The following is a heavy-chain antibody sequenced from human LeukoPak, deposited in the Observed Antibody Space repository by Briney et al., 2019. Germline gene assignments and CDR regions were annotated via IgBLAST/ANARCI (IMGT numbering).Heavy chain of an antibody. Sequence: SETLSLTCTVSGGSISSYYWSWIRQPAGKGLEWIGRIYTSGSTNYNPSLKSRVTISVDTSKNQFSLKLSSVTAADTAVYYCARGVSTKQQQLVPGSYDWGQGTLVTVSS. J-gene: IGHJ4*02. D-gene: IGHD6-13*01. CDR3: ARGVSTKQQQLVPGSYD. CDR2: IYTSGST. CDR1: GGSISSYY. V-gene: IGHV4-4*07.